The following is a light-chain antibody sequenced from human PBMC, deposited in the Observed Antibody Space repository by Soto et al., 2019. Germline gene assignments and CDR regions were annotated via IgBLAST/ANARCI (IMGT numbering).Light chain of an antibody. J-gene: IGKJ4*01. CDR1: QGVSSW. CDR2: STS. V-gene: IGKV1D-12*01. Sequence: IQMPQSPSSVSASVGDRVTITCRASQGVSSWLAWYQQRPGKATKLLIYSTSTLQSGVPSRVSRSGSGTDFTLTIRSLQPEDFATYYCQQATRFLGVTFGGGKKVEI. CDR3: QQATRFLGVT.